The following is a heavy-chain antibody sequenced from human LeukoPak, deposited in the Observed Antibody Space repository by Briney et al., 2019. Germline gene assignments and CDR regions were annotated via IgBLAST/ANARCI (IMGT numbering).Heavy chain of an antibody. Sequence: SETLSLTCAVYGGSFSGYYWSWIRQPPGKGLEWIGEISHSGSTNYNPSLKSRVTISVDTSKNQFSLKLSSVTAADTAVYYCARRRWLVPMPYYFDYWGQGTLVTVSS. D-gene: IGHD6-19*01. CDR2: ISHSGST. CDR3: ARRRWLVPMPYYFDY. J-gene: IGHJ4*02. CDR1: GGSFSGYY. V-gene: IGHV4-34*01.